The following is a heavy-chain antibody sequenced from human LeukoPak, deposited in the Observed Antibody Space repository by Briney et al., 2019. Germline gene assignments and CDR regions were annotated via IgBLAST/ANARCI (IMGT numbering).Heavy chain of an antibody. CDR3: ARTVAVTALDY. CDR2: ISSSSSTI. Sequence: PGGSLRLSCAASGFTFSSYSMNWVRQAPGKGLEWVSYISSSSSTIYYADSVKGRFTISRDNAKNSLYLQMNSLRAEDTAVYYCARTVAVTALDYWGQGTLVTVSS. J-gene: IGHJ4*02. CDR1: GFTFSSYS. D-gene: IGHD6-19*01. V-gene: IGHV3-48*01.